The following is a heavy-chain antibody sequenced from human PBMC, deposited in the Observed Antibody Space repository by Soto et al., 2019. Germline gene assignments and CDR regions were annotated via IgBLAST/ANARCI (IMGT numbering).Heavy chain of an antibody. CDR1: GGSISSSSYY. CDR2: VYYGGST. Sequence: PSETLSLTCTVSGGSISSSSYYWGWIRQPPGKGQDLIGIVYYGGSTYYNPSLNSRVTISVETSNSQFFLKLSSVTAADTAVYYCAGGDYYHSSGYYFYYYTMDVWGQGTTVTVSS. V-gene: IGHV4-39*01. J-gene: IGHJ6*02. CDR3: AGGDYYHSSGYYFYYYTMDV. D-gene: IGHD3-22*01.